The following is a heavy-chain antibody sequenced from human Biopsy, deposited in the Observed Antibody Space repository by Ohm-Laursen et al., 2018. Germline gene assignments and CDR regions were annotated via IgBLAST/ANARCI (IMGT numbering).Heavy chain of an antibody. CDR1: GFTFQVHA. CDR2: ISWNSGSI. CDR3: ARLGELHGLWYFDF. J-gene: IGHJ4*02. V-gene: IGHV3-9*01. D-gene: IGHD2-21*01. Sequence: SLRLSCAASGFTFQVHAMHWVRQAPGKGLEWVSGISWNSGSINYAVSVQGRFTISRDNAKNSLYLQMNSLRVEDTALYFCARLGELHGLWYFDFWGQGALVTVSS.